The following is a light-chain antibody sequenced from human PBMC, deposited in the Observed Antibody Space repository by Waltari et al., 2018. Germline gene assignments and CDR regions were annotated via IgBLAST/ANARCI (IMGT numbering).Light chain of an antibody. CDR1: TGAITSGHY. V-gene: IGLV7-46*01. CDR2: DTS. J-gene: IGLJ3*02. CDR3: LLYESGARPGV. Sequence: QAVVTQEPSLTVSPGETVTLTCGSSTGAITSGHYPYWFQQKPGQAPRTLIFDTSNKHSWTPARFSGSLLGGKAALTLSGAQPEDEAEYCCLLYESGARPGVFGGGTKLTVL.